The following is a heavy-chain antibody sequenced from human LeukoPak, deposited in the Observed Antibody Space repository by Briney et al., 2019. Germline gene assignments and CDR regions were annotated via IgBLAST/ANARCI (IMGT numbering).Heavy chain of an antibody. CDR2: ISSSSSYI. D-gene: IGHD3-10*01. V-gene: IGHV3-21*01. J-gene: IGHJ3*02. Sequence: GGSLRLSCAASGFTFSNYAMSWVRQAPGKGLEWVSSISSSSSYIYYADSVKGRFTISRDNAKNSLYLQMNSLRAEDTAVYYCAREGVGLLWFGELLDPDAFDIWGQGTMVTVSS. CDR3: AREGVGLLWFGELLDPDAFDI. CDR1: GFTFSNYA.